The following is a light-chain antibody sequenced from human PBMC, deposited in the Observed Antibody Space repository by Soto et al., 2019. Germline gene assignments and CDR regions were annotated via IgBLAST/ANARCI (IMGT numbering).Light chain of an antibody. J-gene: IGKJ2*01. Sequence: DIQMTQSPSSLSASVGHRVIITCRSSQSIANYLTWYQHKPGEAPTLLIYAASRLPGGVPRRFSGSGSWTDFTLTISSVQTVDGATYYGQHGYSTALSFGRGSNLLIK. CDR3: QHGYSTALS. CDR1: QSIANY. CDR2: AAS. V-gene: IGKV1-39*01.